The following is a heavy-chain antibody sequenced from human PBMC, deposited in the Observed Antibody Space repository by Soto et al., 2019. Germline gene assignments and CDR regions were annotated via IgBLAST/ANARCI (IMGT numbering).Heavy chain of an antibody. CDR3: AREVPGLREVNRNWFDP. J-gene: IGHJ5*02. CDR1: GFSLSTGGVG. V-gene: IGHV2-5*02. CDR2: IYWDDDK. Sequence: SGPTLVNPTQTLTLTCTFSGFSLSTGGVGVGWIRQPPGKALEWLALIYWDDDKRYSPSLKSRLTITKDTSKSQVVLTMTYVTAADTGIYYCAREVPGLREVNRNWFDPWGQGTLVTVS. D-gene: IGHD3-10*01.